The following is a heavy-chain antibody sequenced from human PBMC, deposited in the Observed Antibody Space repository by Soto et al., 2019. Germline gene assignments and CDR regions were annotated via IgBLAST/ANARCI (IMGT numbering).Heavy chain of an antibody. CDR3: ARASAYSTPWSFAN. V-gene: IGHV1-18*01. CDR1: GYTFSRYG. CDR2: ISGFNGNT. Sequence: QVQLVQSGAEVKKPGASVRVSCKASGYTFSRYGISWVRQAPGQGLEWMGWISGFNGNTKESEKLQGRVTLTTDTAPNTSHIEPRGPRSDDTAVYYCARASAYSTPWSFANWGQGTLVTVSS. D-gene: IGHD6-13*01. J-gene: IGHJ4*02.